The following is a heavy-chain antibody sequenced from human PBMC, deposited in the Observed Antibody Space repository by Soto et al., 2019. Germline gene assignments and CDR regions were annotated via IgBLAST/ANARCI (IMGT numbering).Heavy chain of an antibody. D-gene: IGHD2-2*01. CDR3: ATHSGNSPQPYYYYYGMDV. V-gene: IGHV5-10-1*01. Sequence: PGESLKISCKGSGYSFTSYWISWVRQMPGKGLEWMGRIDPSDSYTNYSPSFQGHVTISADKSISTAYLQWSSLKASDTAMYYCATHSGNSPQPYYYYYGMDVWGQGTTVTVSS. CDR1: GYSFTSYW. CDR2: IDPSDSYT. J-gene: IGHJ6*02.